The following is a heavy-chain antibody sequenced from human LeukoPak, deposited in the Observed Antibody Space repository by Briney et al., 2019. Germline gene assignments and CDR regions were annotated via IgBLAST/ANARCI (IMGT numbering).Heavy chain of an antibody. V-gene: IGHV3-21*01. D-gene: IGHD3-3*01. CDR2: ISSSSSYI. Sequence: PGGSLRLSCAASGFTFSSYSMNWVRQAPGKGLEWVSSISSSSSYIYYADSVKGRFTISRDNAKNSLYLQMNSLRAEDTAVYYCARDQNLGYDFWSGYRVDAFDIWGQGTMVTVSS. CDR3: ARDQNLGYDFWSGYRVDAFDI. CDR1: GFTFSSYS. J-gene: IGHJ3*02.